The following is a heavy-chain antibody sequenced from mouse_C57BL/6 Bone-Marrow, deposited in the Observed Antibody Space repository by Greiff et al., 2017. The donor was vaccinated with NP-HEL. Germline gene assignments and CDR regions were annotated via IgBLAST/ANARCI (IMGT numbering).Heavy chain of an antibody. CDR2: ISNLAYSI. CDR3: ARQDWDPYWYFDV. CDR1: GFTFSDYG. D-gene: IGHD4-1*01. Sequence: EVMLVESGGGLVQPGGSLKLSCAASGFTFSDYGMAWVRQAPRKGPEWVAFISNLAYSIYYADTVTGRFTISRENAKNTLYLEMSSLRSEDTAMYYCARQDWDPYWYFDVWGTGTTVTVSS. J-gene: IGHJ1*03. V-gene: IGHV5-15*01.